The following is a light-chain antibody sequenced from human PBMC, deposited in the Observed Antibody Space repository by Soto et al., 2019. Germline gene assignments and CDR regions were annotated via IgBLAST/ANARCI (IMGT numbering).Light chain of an antibody. V-gene: IGLV2-11*01. J-gene: IGLJ1*01. CDR3: SAWDDSLNGLYV. CDR1: SSDVGGYNY. Sequence: QSALTQPRSVSGSPGQSVTISCTGASSDVGGYNYVSWYQQHPGKAPKLMIYDVTKRPSGVPDRFSGSKPGNTASLTISGLQAEDEADYYCSAWDDSLNGLYVFGTGTKVTVL. CDR2: DVT.